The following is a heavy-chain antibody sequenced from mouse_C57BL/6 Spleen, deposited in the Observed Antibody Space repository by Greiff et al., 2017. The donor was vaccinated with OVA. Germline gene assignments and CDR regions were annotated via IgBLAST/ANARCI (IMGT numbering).Heavy chain of an antibody. V-gene: IGHV1-55*01. D-gene: IGHD1-1*01. J-gene: IGHJ4*01. CDR1: GYTFTSYW. CDR2: IYPGSGST. Sequence: QVQLQQPGAELVKPGASVKMSCKASGYTFTSYWITWVKQRPGQGLEWIGDIYPGSGSTNYNEKFKSKATLTVDTSSSTAYMQLSSLTSEDSAVYNCARDYYYGSSDGAMDYWGQGTSVTVSS. CDR3: ARDYYYGSSDGAMDY.